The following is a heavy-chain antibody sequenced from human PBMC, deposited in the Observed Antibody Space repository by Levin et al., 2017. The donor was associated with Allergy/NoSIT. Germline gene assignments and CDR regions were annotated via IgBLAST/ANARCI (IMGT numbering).Heavy chain of an antibody. D-gene: IGHD5-24*01. CDR1: GFAFSTYE. CDR2: INEGGDTI. Sequence: GESLKTSCEASGFAFSTYEMTWVRQAPGKGLEWVSYINEGGDTIYYAAPVKGRFTISRDNAKNSLYLQMNSLRAEDTAIYYCASGPISDVWGQGTLVTVSS. V-gene: IGHV3-48*03. J-gene: IGHJ4*02. CDR3: ASGPISDV.